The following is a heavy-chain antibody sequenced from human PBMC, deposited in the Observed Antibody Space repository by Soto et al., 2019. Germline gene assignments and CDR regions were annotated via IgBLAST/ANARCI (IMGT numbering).Heavy chain of an antibody. D-gene: IGHD3-16*01. J-gene: IGHJ4*02. CDR2: IALDSTTR. CDR3: PKIKPGGIDYFDP. V-gene: IGHV3-7*01. CDR1: GLIFPNLW. Sequence: EVHLVESGGDLVQPGGSLRLSCAASGLIFPNLWMTWVRQAPGKGLEWVANIALDSTTRVYVDSVRGRFTISRDNDRNHLYLPRAARSVEAPVVYSFPKIKPGGIDYFDPWGREPRSPSPQ.